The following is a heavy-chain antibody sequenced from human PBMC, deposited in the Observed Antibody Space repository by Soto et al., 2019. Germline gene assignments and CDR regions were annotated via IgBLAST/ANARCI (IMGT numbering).Heavy chain of an antibody. Sequence: QVQLVQSGAEVKKPGSSVKVSCKASGGTFSSYTISWVRQAPGQGLEWMGRIIPILGIANYAQKFQGRVTITADKSTSTAYMELSSLRSEDTAVYYCAIERTRDCSGGSWYSLSWYFDLWGRGTLVTVSS. V-gene: IGHV1-69*08. CDR1: GGTFSSYT. J-gene: IGHJ2*01. D-gene: IGHD2-15*01. CDR3: AIERTRDCSGGSWYSLSWYFDL. CDR2: IIPILGIA.